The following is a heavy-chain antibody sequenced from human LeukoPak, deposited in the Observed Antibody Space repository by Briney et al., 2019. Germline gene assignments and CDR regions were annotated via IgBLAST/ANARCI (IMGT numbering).Heavy chain of an antibody. CDR1: GGTFISYA. V-gene: IGHV1-69*04. Sequence: ASVNVSCKASGGTFISYAISWVRQAPGQGLEWMGRIIPILGIANYAQRFQGRVTITADKSTSTAYMELSSLRSEDTAVYYCAREFRDIVVVPAAMDYYYGMDVWGQGTTVTVSS. CDR3: AREFRDIVVVPAAMDYYYGMDV. D-gene: IGHD2-2*01. J-gene: IGHJ6*02. CDR2: IIPILGIA.